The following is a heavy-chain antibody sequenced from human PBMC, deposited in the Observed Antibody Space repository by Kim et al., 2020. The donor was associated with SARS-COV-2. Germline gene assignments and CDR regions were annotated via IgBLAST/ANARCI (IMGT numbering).Heavy chain of an antibody. Sequence: GGSLRLSCAASGFTFSNYFLDWFRQAPGKGLEWLGLIKKKSHKYTTHYAASVQGRFTISRDDSRNSLYIQMNRLKTEDTAMYYCARDADGGPDYWCQGILVTVSS. CDR2: IKKKSHKYTT. V-gene: IGHV3-72*01. CDR1: GFTFSNYF. CDR3: ARDADGGPDY. J-gene: IGHJ4*02. D-gene: IGHD3-10*01.